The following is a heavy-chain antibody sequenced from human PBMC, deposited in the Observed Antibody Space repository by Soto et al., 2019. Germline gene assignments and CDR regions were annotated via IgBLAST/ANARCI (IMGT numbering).Heavy chain of an antibody. CDR2: ISHDGFNK. CDR3: ARDSGSSCYFGRDV. Sequence: QVQLVESGGGVVQPGRSLRLSCAASGFTFSNYAMHWVRQAPGKGLEWVAVISHDGFNKYYADSAKGRFPISRDSSKNTLYLQMNSLRVEDAAVYSCARDSGSSCYFGRDVWGQGTTVTVSS. CDR1: GFTFSNYA. J-gene: IGHJ6*02. V-gene: IGHV3-30-3*01. D-gene: IGHD6-13*01.